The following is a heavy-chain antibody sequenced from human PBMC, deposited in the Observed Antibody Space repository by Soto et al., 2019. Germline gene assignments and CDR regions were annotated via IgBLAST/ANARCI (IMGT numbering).Heavy chain of an antibody. V-gene: IGHV1-69*13. CDR3: ARDHCSGGSCYPGTIWCFDP. CDR2: IIPIFGTA. J-gene: IGHJ5*02. CDR1: GGTFSSYA. D-gene: IGHD2-15*01. Sequence: ASVKVSCKASGGTFSSYAISWVRQAPGQGLEWMGGIIPIFGTANYAQKFQGRVTITADESTSTAYMELSSLRSEDTAVYYCARDHCSGGSCYPGTIWCFDPWGQRTLVTVSS.